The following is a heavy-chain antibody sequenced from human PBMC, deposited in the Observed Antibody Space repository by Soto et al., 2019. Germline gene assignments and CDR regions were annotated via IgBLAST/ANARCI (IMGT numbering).Heavy chain of an antibody. CDR3: AKGEAAPNYYYGMDV. Sequence: GGSLRLSCAASGFTFSSYAMSWVRQAPGKGLEWVSAISGSGGSTYYADSVKGRFTISRDNSKNTLYLQMNSLRAEDTAVYYCAKGEAAPNYYYGMDVWGQGTTVTVSS. J-gene: IGHJ6*02. D-gene: IGHD6-13*01. CDR2: ISGSGGST. CDR1: GFTFSSYA. V-gene: IGHV3-23*01.